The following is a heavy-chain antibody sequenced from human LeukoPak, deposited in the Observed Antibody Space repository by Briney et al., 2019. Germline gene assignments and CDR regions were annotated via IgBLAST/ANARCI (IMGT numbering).Heavy chain of an antibody. V-gene: IGHV3-21*01. J-gene: IGHJ4*02. CDR2: ISSSSGYL. D-gene: IGHD1-26*01. Sequence: GGSLRLSCTASGFTFSIYNMNWVRQAPGKGLEWVALISSSSGYLYYTDSVKGRFTISRDNVKNSLYLQMNSLGAEDTAVYYCARGSEWEPLYYFDYWGQGNLVTVSS. CDR1: GFTFSIYN. CDR3: ARGSEWEPLYYFDY.